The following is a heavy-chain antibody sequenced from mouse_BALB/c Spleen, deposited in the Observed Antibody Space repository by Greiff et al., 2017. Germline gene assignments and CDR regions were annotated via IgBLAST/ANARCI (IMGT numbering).Heavy chain of an antibody. CDR2: INNNGGST. D-gene: IGHD1-1*01. CDR3: ASGYYGSGYWLAY. Sequence: EVQGVQSGGGLVQPGGSLKLSCAASGFTFSSYGMSWVRQTPDKRLELVATINNNGGSTYYHDSVKGRSTISIDNAKNTLYLQMSRLKSEDTAMYYCASGYYGSGYWLAYWGQGTLVTVSA. V-gene: IGHV5-6-3*01. CDR1: GFTFSSYG. J-gene: IGHJ3*01.